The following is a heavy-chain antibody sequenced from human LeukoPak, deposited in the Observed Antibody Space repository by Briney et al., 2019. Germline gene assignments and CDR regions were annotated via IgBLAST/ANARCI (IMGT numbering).Heavy chain of an antibody. Sequence: GGSLRLSCAASGFTFSNYWMHWVRQAPGKGLEWVSGINGDGSRTKYEDSVKGRFTVSRDNAKNTLYVQMNSLRAEDTAVYHCASPYSSGLWSQASLVTVSS. D-gene: IGHD6-25*01. J-gene: IGHJ1*01. V-gene: IGHV3-74*03. CDR2: INGDGSRT. CDR3: ASPYSSGL. CDR1: GFTFSNYW.